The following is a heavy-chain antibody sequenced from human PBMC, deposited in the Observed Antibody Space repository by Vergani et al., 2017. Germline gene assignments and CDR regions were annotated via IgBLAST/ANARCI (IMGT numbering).Heavy chain of an antibody. D-gene: IGHD3-10*01. CDR3: GRVADFYGLGSRLLDL. V-gene: IGHV4-38-2*01. CDR1: GFSISSGYY. CDR2: ISHSGST. J-gene: IGHJ5*02. Sequence: QVQLQESGPGLVKPSETLSLTCGVSGFSISSGYYWGWIRQPPGKGLEWIGSISHSGSTHYNPSLKNRVTISVDTSKNQFSLKLSSVTAADTAIYYCGRVADFYGLGSRLLDLWGQGILVTVSS.